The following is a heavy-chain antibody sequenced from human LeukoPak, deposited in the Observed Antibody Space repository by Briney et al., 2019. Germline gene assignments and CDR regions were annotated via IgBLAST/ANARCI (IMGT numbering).Heavy chain of an antibody. CDR2: ISSSSSTI. D-gene: IGHD3-3*01. CDR1: GFTFSSYS. Sequence: TGGSLRLSCAASGFTFSSYSMNWVRQAPGKGLEWVSYISSSSSTIYYADSVKGRFTISRDNAKNSLYLQMNSLRAEDTAVYYCARASITIFGVVIMNDGFDYWGQGTLVTVSS. J-gene: IGHJ4*02. CDR3: ARASITIFGVVIMNDGFDY. V-gene: IGHV3-48*01.